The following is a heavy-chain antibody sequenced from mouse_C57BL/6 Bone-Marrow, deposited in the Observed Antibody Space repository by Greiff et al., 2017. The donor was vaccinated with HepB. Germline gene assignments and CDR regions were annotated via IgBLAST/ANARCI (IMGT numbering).Heavy chain of an antibody. D-gene: IGHD2-4*01. CDR2: ITHSGET. CDR3: AGVFYDYDRYFDV. Sequence: VQVVESGPGLVKPSQSLFLTCSITGFPITSGYYWIWIRQSPGKPLEWMGYITHSGETFYNPSLQSPISITRETSKNQFFLQLNSVTTEDTAMYYCAGVFYDYDRYFDVWGTGTTVTVSS. CDR1: GFPITSGYY. V-gene: IGHV12-3*01. J-gene: IGHJ1*03.